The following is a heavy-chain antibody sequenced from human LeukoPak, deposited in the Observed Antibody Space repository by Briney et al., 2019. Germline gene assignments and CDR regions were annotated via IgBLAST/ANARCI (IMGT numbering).Heavy chain of an antibody. CDR1: GGSFSGYY. V-gene: IGHV4-34*01. Sequence: PSETLSLTCAVYGGSFSGYYWSRLRQPPGKGLEWMGEITHSGSTTYNPSPKSRDTISIDTSKNQCSLKLSSVSAADTAVHYCARPDSSGTPFDYWGQGTLVTVSS. CDR2: ITHSGST. J-gene: IGHJ4*02. CDR3: ARPDSSGTPFDY. D-gene: IGHD3-10*01.